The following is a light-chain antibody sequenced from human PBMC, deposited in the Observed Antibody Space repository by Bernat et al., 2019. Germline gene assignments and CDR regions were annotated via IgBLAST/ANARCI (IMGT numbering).Light chain of an antibody. Sequence: DIQMTQSPSTLSASVGDRVTITCRASQSISSWLAWYQQKPGKAPKLLIYKASNLESGVPSRFSGSGSGTEFTLTISSLQPDDFATYYCQQYNSYPITFGQGTRPEIK. CDR1: QSISSW. V-gene: IGKV1-5*03. CDR3: QQYNSYPIT. CDR2: KAS. J-gene: IGKJ5*01.